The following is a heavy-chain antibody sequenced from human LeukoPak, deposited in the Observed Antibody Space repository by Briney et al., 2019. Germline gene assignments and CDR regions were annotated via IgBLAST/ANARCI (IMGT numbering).Heavy chain of an antibody. CDR3: ARGSVVTFDY. J-gene: IGHJ4*02. D-gene: IGHD4-23*01. CDR2: ISGSGGST. V-gene: IGHV3-23*01. Sequence: GGSLRLSCAASGFTFSGYAMNWVRQAPGKGLKWVSSISGSGGSTYYTDSVKGRFTIPRDNSKNTLYLQMHSLRAEDTAVYYCARGSVVTFDYWGQGTLVTVSS. CDR1: GFTFSGYA.